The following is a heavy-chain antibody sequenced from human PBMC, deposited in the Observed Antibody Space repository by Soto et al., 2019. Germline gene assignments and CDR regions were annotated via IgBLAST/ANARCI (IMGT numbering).Heavy chain of an antibody. V-gene: IGHV3-15*07. CDR2: IKSKTDGGTP. J-gene: IGHJ4*02. CDR3: AKGHVLRYFDWFAPENYFDY. D-gene: IGHD3-9*01. Sequence: GGSLRLSCAASGFTFTTTWINWVRQAPGKGLEWVGRIKSKTDGGTPDFAAPVRGRFAISRDDSKSMVYLQMNSLKTEDTAVYYCAKGHVLRYFDWFAPENYFDYWGQGTLVTVSS. CDR1: GFTFTTTW.